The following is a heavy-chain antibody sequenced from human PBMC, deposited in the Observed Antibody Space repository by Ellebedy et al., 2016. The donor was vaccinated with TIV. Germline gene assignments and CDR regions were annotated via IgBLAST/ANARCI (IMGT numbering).Heavy chain of an antibody. D-gene: IGHD3-22*01. J-gene: IGHJ6*02. V-gene: IGHV3-53*01. CDR2: IYSGGST. CDR1: GFTVSSNY. CDR3: ASQTLLQADFGLDV. Sequence: GESLKISCAASGFTVSSNYMGWVRQAPGKGLEWVSMIYSGGSTFYADSTKGRVILSRDSSKNTLYLQMNSLRVEDTAVYYCASQTLLQADFGLDVWGQGTTVTVSS.